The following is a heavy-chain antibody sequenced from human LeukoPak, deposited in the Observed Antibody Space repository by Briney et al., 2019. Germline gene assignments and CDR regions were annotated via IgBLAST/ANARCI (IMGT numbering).Heavy chain of an antibody. Sequence: GGYLRLSCAASGFTFSSYAMHWVRQAPGKGLEWVSAITGSGGNTYYADSVKGRFTISRDNSKNTLFLQMNSLRAEDTAVYYCAKEAQGCSITSCYFDSWGQGTLVTVSS. V-gene: IGHV3-23*01. D-gene: IGHD2-2*01. J-gene: IGHJ4*02. CDR2: ITGSGGNT. CDR3: AKEAQGCSITSCYFDS. CDR1: GFTFSSYA.